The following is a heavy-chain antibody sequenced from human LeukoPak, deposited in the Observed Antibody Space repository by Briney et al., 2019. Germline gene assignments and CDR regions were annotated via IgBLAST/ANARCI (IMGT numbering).Heavy chain of an antibody. V-gene: IGHV3-30*18. CDR2: ISYDGSNK. CDR3: AKDGDYVRNYYYYGMDV. D-gene: IGHD4-17*01. J-gene: IGHJ6*02. Sequence: GRSLRLSCAASGFTFSNYGIHWARQAPGKGLEWVAVISYDGSNKYYADSVKGRFTISRDNSRNTLYLQMNSLRAEDTAVYYCAKDGDYVRNYYYYGMDVWGQGTTVTVPS. CDR1: GFTFSNYG.